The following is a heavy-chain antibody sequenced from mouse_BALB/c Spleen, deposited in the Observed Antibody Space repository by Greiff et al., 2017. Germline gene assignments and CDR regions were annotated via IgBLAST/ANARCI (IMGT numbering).Heavy chain of an antibody. Sequence: QVQLQQPGAELVKPGASVKLSCKASGYTFTSYYMYWVKQRPGQGLEWIGGINPSNGGTNFNEKFKSKATLTVDKSSSTAYMQLSSLTSEDSAVFYCTKGSSHYAMDYWGQGTSVTVSS. CDR1: GYTFTSYY. CDR2: INPSNGGT. CDR3: TKGSSHYAMDY. V-gene: IGHV1S81*02. J-gene: IGHJ4*01. D-gene: IGHD1-1*01.